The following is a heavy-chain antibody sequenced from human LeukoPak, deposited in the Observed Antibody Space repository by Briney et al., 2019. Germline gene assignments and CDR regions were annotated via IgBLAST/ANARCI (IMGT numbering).Heavy chain of an antibody. CDR2: INHSGST. CDR1: GGSFSGYY. J-gene: IGHJ4*02. D-gene: IGHD3-22*01. Sequence: SETLSLTCAVYGGSFSGYYWSWIRQPPGKGLEWIGEINHSGSTNYNPSLKSRLTISVDTSKNQFSLKLSSATAADTAVYYCAISSGVIDYWGQGTLVTVSS. V-gene: IGHV4-34*01. CDR3: AISSGVIDY.